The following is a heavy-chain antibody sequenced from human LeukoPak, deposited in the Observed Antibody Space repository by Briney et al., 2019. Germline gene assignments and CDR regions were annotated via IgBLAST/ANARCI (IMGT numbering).Heavy chain of an antibody. CDR1: GYTFTSYG. Sequence: ASVKVSCKASGYTFTSYGISWVRQAPGQGLEWMGWISAYNGNTNYAQKFQGRVTMTRDTSISTAYMELSRLRSDDTAVYYCARATRGIGFGELHPLDYWGQGTLVTVSS. J-gene: IGHJ4*02. CDR3: ARATRGIGFGELHPLDY. V-gene: IGHV1-18*01. CDR2: ISAYNGNT. D-gene: IGHD3-10*01.